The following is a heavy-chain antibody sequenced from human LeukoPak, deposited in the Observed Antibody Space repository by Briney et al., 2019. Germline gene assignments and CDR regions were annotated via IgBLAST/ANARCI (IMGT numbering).Heavy chain of an antibody. J-gene: IGHJ6*03. V-gene: IGHV3-23*01. CDR2: IRGSGGST. Sequence: GGSLRLSCAASGFTFSSYAMSWVRQAPGKGLEWVSAIRGSGGSTYYADSVKGRFTISRDNSKNTLYLQMNSLRAEDTAVYYCAKDRTYYDFWSGLYYYYYYMDVWGKETTVTVSS. CDR1: GFTFSSYA. D-gene: IGHD3-3*01. CDR3: AKDRTYYDFWSGLYYYYYYMDV.